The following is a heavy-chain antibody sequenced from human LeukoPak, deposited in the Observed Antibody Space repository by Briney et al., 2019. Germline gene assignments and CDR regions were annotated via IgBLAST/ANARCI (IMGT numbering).Heavy chain of an antibody. CDR3: ARGSIAARPWDWFDP. CDR2: IIPIFGTA. D-gene: IGHD6-6*01. V-gene: IGHV1-69*13. J-gene: IGHJ5*02. Sequence: HVXSVKVSCKASGGTFSSYAISWVRQAPGQGLEWMGGIIPIFGTANFAQKFQGRVTITADESTSTAYMELSSLRSEDTAVYYCARGSIAARPWDWFDPWGQGTLVTVSS. CDR1: GGTFSSYA.